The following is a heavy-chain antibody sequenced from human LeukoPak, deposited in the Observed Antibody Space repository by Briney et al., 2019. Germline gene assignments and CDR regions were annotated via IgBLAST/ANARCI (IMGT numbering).Heavy chain of an antibody. CDR1: GFTFSSHA. CDR3: ASYIAAAGRGFDY. D-gene: IGHD6-13*01. V-gene: IGHV3-23*01. Sequence: GGSLRLSCAASGFTFSSHAMGWVRQAPGKGLEWVSSINNSGDDTYYADSVKGRFTISRDNSKNTLYLQMNSLRAEDTAVYYCASYIAAAGRGFDYWGQGTLVTVSS. CDR2: INNSGDDT. J-gene: IGHJ4*02.